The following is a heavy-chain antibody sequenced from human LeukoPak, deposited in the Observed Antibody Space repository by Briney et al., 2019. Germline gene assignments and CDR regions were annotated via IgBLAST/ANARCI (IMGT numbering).Heavy chain of an antibody. CDR1: GFTFSSYS. V-gene: IGHV3-21*01. J-gene: IGHJ6*03. CDR3: ARARYYGSGSYYRKPYYYYMDV. CDR2: ISSSSSHV. D-gene: IGHD3-10*01. Sequence: GGSLRLSCAASGFTFSSYSMNWVRQAPGKGLEWVSSISSSSSHVYYADSVKGRFTISRDNAKNSLYLQMNSLRAEDTAVYYCARARYYGSGSYYRKPYYYYMDVWGKGTTVTVSS.